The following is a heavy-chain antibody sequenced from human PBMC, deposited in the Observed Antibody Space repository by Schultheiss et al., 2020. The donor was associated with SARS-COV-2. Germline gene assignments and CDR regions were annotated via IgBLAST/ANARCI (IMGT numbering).Heavy chain of an antibody. CDR3: ARATRRGATRSYCFDY. D-gene: IGHD1-26*01. CDR1: GYTFTGYY. Sequence: ASVKVSCKASGYTFTGYYIHWVRQATGQGLEWMGWMNPNSGNTGYAQKFQGRVTITRNTSISTAYMELSSLRSEDTAVYYCARATRRGATRSYCFDYWGQGTLVTVSS. J-gene: IGHJ4*02. CDR2: MNPNSGNT. V-gene: IGHV1-8*03.